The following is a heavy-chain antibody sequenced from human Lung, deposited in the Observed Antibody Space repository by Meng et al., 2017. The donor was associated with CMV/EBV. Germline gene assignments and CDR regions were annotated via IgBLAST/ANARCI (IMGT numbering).Heavy chain of an antibody. V-gene: IGHV3-7*01. D-gene: IGHD3-10*01. J-gene: IGHJ3*02. CDR2: IKQDGSEK. CDR1: GFTFSYFW. CDR3: ARDRGAFDI. Sequence: GGSXRLSCAASGFTFSYFWMSWVRQAPGKGLEWVANIKQDGSEKYYVDSVEGRFTISRDNAKNSLYLQMNSLRTEDTAVYYCARDRGAFDIWGQGTVVTGSS.